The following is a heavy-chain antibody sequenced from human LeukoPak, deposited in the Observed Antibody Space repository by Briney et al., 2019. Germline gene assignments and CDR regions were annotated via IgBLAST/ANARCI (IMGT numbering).Heavy chain of an antibody. D-gene: IGHD3-22*01. CDR2: ISYDGSNE. V-gene: IGHV3-30-3*01. CDR3: AGGDDSSGLPHDC. Sequence: GGSLRLSCAASGFTFSSYAMHWVRQAPGKGLEWVAVISYDGSNEYYADSVKGRLTISRDNSKNTLYLQMNSLRAEDTAVYYCAGGDDSSGLPHDCWGQGTLVTVSS. CDR1: GFTFSSYA. J-gene: IGHJ4*02.